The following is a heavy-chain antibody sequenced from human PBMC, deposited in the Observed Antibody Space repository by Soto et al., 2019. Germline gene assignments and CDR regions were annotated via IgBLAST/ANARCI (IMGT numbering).Heavy chain of an antibody. CDR1: GGSISSGGYS. CDR2: IYHSGST. J-gene: IGHJ5*02. V-gene: IGHV4-30-2*01. Sequence: QLQLQESGSGLVKPSQTLSLTCAVSGGSISSGGYSWSWIRQPPGKGLEWIGYIYHSGSTYYNPSLTSRVTISVDRSKNQFPLKLSSVTAADTAVYYCAPRSGPTGWFDPWGQGTLVTVSS. CDR3: APRSGPTGWFDP. D-gene: IGHD6-19*01.